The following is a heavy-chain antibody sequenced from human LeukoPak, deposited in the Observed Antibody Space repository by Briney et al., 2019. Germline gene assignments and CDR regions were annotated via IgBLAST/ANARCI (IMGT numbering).Heavy chain of an antibody. CDR3: ARDYYDSSGYDDDY. D-gene: IGHD3-22*01. CDR1: GYTFTSYA. CDR2: INAGNGST. J-gene: IGHJ4*02. V-gene: IGHV1-3*01. Sequence: ASVKVSCKASGYTFTSYAMHWVRQAPGQRLEWMGWINAGNGSTKYSQKFQGRVTITRDTSASTAYMELSSLRSEDTAMYYCARDYYDSSGYDDDYWGQGTLVTVSS.